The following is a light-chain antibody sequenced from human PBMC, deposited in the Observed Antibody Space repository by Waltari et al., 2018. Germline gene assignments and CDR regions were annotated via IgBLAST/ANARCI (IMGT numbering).Light chain of an antibody. CDR1: QAINTF. V-gene: IGKV1-16*02. CDR2: AAS. Sequence: DIQMTQSPSSLSPSVGDRVIITCRASQAINTFLAWFQQKPGKAPRSLIYAASTLQSRVSSNFSGSGSGTNFTFTISSLQPEDCATYYCQQYNSFPPTFGGGTRVEI. J-gene: IGKJ4*01. CDR3: QQYNSFPPT.